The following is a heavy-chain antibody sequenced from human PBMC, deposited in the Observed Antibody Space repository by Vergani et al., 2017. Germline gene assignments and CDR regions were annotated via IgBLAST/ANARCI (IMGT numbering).Heavy chain of an antibody. CDR2: ISWNSGSI. V-gene: IGHV3-9*01. Sequence: EVQLVESGGGLVQPGGSLRLSCAASAFTFDDYAMHWVRQAPGKGLEWVSGISWNSGSIGYADSVKGRFTISRDNAKNSLYLQMNSLRAEDTALYYCAKDRRGYSYGSFDYWGQGTPVTVSS. CDR1: AFTFDDYA. J-gene: IGHJ4*02. CDR3: AKDRRGYSYGSFDY. D-gene: IGHD5-18*01.